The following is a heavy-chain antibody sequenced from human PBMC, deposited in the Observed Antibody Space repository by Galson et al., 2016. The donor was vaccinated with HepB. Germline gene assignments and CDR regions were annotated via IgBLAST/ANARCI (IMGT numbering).Heavy chain of an antibody. CDR2: INSDGTIS. V-gene: IGHV3-74*01. CDR3: VRDHSVVPATAYNWFDP. J-gene: IGHJ5*02. Sequence: SLRLSCAASGFAFSSHWMHWVRQAPGKGLTWVARINSDGTISNYADSVKGRFTISRDNAKNTLYLEMNSLRAEDTAVYNCVRDHSVVPATAYNWFDPWGQGTLVTVSS. CDR1: GFAFSSHW. D-gene: IGHD2-21*02.